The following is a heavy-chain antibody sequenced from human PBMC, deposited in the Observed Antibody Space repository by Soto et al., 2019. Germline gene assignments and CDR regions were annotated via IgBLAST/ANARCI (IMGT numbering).Heavy chain of an antibody. CDR3: ARGVHTSNYDSSGFGF. Sequence: QVQVVESGGGVVQPGRSLGLACAASGFSLSNYGMHWVRQAPGKGLEWVAAMSYGGDNKYYADSVKGRFSISKDNSKNTLYLQMNSLGAEDTAVYYCARGVHTSNYDSSGFGFWGQGTLVTVSS. D-gene: IGHD3-22*01. CDR2: MSYGGDNK. J-gene: IGHJ4*02. CDR1: GFSLSNYG. V-gene: IGHV3-30*03.